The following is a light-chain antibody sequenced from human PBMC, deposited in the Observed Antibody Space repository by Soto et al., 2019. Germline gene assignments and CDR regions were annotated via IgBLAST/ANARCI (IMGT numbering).Light chain of an antibody. V-gene: IGKV1-5*03. CDR3: QQYNNDPWT. J-gene: IGKJ1*01. CDR1: QSISTW. CDR2: KAS. Sequence: DLQMTQSPSTLSASVGDRVTITCRASQSISTWVTWYQQKPGKAPKVLIYKASTLESGVPSRFSGSGSGTEFTLTISDLQPYDFASYYCQQYNNDPWTFGQGTSVDFK.